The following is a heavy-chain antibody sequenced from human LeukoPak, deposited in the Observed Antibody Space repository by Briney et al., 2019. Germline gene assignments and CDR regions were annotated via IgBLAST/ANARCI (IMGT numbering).Heavy chain of an antibody. CDR3: ARDLTVPLPWGPTKGMDYFDY. CDR2: INPSGGST. D-gene: IGHD2-21*02. CDR1: GYTFTSYY. Sequence: GASVKVSCKASGYTFTSYYMHWVRQAPGQGLEWMGIINPSGGSTSYAQKFQGRVTMTRDTSTGTVYMELSSLRSEDTAVYYCARDLTVPLPWGPTKGMDYFDYWGQGTLVTVSS. V-gene: IGHV1-46*01. J-gene: IGHJ4*02.